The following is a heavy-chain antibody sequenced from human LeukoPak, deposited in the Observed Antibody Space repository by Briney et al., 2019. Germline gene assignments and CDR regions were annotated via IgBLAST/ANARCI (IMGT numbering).Heavy chain of an antibody. D-gene: IGHD3-22*01. CDR2: IPYDGSNK. J-gene: IGHJ4*02. V-gene: IGHV3-30*02. CDR1: GFTFSSYG. CDR3: AKVYYDSSGYYNPLDY. Sequence: GGSLRLSCAASGFTFSSYGMHWVRQAPGKGLEWVAFIPYDGSNKYSADSVKGRFTISRDNSKNTLYLQVNSLRAEDAAVYYCAKVYYDSSGYYNPLDYWGQGTLVTVSS.